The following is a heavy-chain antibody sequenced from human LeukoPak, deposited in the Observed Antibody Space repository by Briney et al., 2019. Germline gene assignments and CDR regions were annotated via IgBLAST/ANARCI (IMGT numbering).Heavy chain of an antibody. CDR3: AKGSKAVLFTRDHYMDV. CDR1: EFTLRGYW. D-gene: IGHD6-19*01. CDR2: ITEEGASV. V-gene: IGHV3-74*03. J-gene: IGHJ6*03. Sequence: GGSLRLSCTGSEFTLRGYWMHWVRQAPGKGLEWLSHITEEGASVSYADSVKGRFTISRDNSKNTLYLHMNSLRAEDTAVYFCAKGSKAVLFTRDHYMDVWGKGTTVTISS.